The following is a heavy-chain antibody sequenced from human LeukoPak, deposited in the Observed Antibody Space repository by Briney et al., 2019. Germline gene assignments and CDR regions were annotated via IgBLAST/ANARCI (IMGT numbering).Heavy chain of an antibody. J-gene: IGHJ4*02. CDR3: ARAVVGATNRFFDY. CDR2: ISSGSSAI. V-gene: IGHV3-21*01. CDR1: GFTFTTYS. D-gene: IGHD1-26*01. Sequence: TGGSLRLSCEASGFTFTTYSMTWVRQAPGKGLEWVSIISSGSSAIFSADALKGRFTISRDDAKNLLYLDMNSLRAEDTAVYYCARAVVGATNRFFDYWGQGTLVTVSS.